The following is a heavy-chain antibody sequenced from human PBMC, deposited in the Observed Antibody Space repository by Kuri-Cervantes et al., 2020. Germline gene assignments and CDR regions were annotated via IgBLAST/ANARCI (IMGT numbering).Heavy chain of an antibody. J-gene: IGHJ4*02. D-gene: IGHD6-13*01. Sequence: ASVKVSCKASGGTFSRYAVTWVRQAPGQGLEWMGWMNPNSGNTGYAQKFQGRVTMARNTSISTAYMELSSLRSEDTAVYYCARALPVSSSWYGGYYFDYWGQGTLVTVSS. CDR1: GGTFSRYA. CDR2: MNPNSGNT. CDR3: ARALPVSSSWYGGYYFDY. V-gene: IGHV1-8*01.